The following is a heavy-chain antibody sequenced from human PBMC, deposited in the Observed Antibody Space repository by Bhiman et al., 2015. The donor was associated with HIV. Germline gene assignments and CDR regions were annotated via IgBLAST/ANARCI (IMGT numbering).Heavy chain of an antibody. V-gene: IGHV3-43*01. J-gene: IGHJ4*02. Sequence: EVQLVESGGVVVQPGGSLRLSCAASGFTFDDYTMHWVRQAPGKGLEWVSLISWDGGSTYYADSVKGRFTISRDNSKNSLYLQMNSLRTEDTALYYCAKESGSSGAFDYWGQGTLVTVSS. CDR1: GFTFDDYT. CDR3: AKESGSSGAFDY. D-gene: IGHD6-6*01. CDR2: ISWDGGST.